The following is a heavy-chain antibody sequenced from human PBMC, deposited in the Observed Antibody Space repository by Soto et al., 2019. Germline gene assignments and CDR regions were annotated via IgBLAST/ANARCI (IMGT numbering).Heavy chain of an antibody. D-gene: IGHD3-3*01. J-gene: IGHJ4*02. CDR2: ISSSSSTI. Sequence: GGSLRLSCAASGFTFSSYSMNWVRQAPGKGLEWVSYISSSSSTIYYADSVKGRFTISRDNAKNSLYLQMNSLRDEDTAVYYCARKWGDYDFWSGYSEYYFDYWGQGTLVTVSS. V-gene: IGHV3-48*02. CDR3: ARKWGDYDFWSGYSEYYFDY. CDR1: GFTFSSYS.